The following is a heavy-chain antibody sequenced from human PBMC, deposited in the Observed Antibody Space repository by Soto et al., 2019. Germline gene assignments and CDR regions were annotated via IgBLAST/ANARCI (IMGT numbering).Heavy chain of an antibody. Sequence: PWWSLRLSCSASVFTCSAYAFHWFRQAPGKGLEWLSVISYDGRETHYADSVEGRFIISRDSSKKTAYLQMNSLRGDDTAVYFCATDPVAVTGSFIDSWGQGTLVTVSS. CDR1: VFTCSAYA. CDR3: ATDPVAVTGSFIDS. J-gene: IGHJ4*02. D-gene: IGHD2-21*02. V-gene: IGHV3-30-3*01. CDR2: ISYDGRET.